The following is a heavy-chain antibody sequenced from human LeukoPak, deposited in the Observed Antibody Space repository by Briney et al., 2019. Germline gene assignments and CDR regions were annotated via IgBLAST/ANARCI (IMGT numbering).Heavy chain of an antibody. CDR3: ARDFAYGSGSHPLDY. CDR2: IYYSGST. Sequence: SETLSLTCTVSGGSISSGDYYWSWIRQPPGKGLEWIGYIYYSGSTYYNPSLKSRVTISVDTSKNQFPLKLSSVTAADTAVYYCARDFAYGSGSHPLDYWGQGTLVTVSS. CDR1: GGSISSGDYY. V-gene: IGHV4-30-4*01. J-gene: IGHJ4*02. D-gene: IGHD3-10*01.